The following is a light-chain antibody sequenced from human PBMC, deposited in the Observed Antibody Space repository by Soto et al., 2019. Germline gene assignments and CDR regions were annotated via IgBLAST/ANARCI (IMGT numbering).Light chain of an antibody. J-gene: IGLJ1*01. CDR1: SSDVGGYNY. CDR3: NSYTSKSTGI. Sequence: QSVLTQPASVSGSPGQSITISCTGTSSDVGGYNYVSWYQQHPGKAPKLIIYEVSNRPSGVSNRFSGSKSVNTASLTISGLQAEDEADYYCNSYTSKSTGIFGTGTKLTVL. V-gene: IGLV2-14*01. CDR2: EVS.